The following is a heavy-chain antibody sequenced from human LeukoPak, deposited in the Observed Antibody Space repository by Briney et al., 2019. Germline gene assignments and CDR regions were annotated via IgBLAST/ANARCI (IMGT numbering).Heavy chain of an antibody. D-gene: IGHD1-26*01. CDR3: VSLFGGSEWELRY. V-gene: IGHV3-7*01. J-gene: IGHJ4*02. Sequence: PGGSLRLSFAASGFTFSSFWMSWVRQAPGKGPEWVASIKQDGSEKYYVGSVEGRFTISRDNSKNSLYLQMNSLRVEDTAVYHCVSLFGGSEWELRYWGQGTLVTVSS. CDR1: GFTFSSFW. CDR2: IKQDGSEK.